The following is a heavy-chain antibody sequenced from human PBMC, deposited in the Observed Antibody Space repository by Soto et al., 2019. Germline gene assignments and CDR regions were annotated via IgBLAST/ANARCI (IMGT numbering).Heavy chain of an antibody. V-gene: IGHV4-59*08. CDR3: ARLSFLLERGVIYHYMDV. CDR2: SYYSGST. J-gene: IGHJ6*03. D-gene: IGHD3-10*01. Sequence: QVQLQESGPGLVKPSETLSLTCTVSGGSISSYYWSWIRQPPGKGLEWIGYSYYSGSTNYNPSLKSRVTISVDTSKNQFSLKLSSVTAADTAVYYCARLSFLLERGVIYHYMDVWGKGTTVTVSS. CDR1: GGSISSYY.